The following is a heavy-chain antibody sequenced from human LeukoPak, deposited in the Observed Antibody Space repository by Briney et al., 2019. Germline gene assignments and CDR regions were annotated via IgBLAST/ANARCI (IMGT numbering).Heavy chain of an antibody. Sequence: GGSLRLSCAASGFTFSSYWMSWVRQAPGKGLEWVANIKRDGSEKYYVDSVKGRFTISRDNAKNSLYLQMNSLRAEDTAVYYCARTYYYDSSGYGEAFDIWGQGTMVTVSS. CDR2: IKRDGSEK. D-gene: IGHD3-22*01. V-gene: IGHV3-7*01. CDR1: GFTFSSYW. J-gene: IGHJ3*02. CDR3: ARTYYYDSSGYGEAFDI.